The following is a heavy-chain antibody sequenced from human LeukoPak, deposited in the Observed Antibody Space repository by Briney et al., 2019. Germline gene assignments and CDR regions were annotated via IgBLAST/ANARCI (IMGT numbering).Heavy chain of an antibody. D-gene: IGHD2-2*01. Sequence: SETLSLTCTVSGGSISNYYWSWIRQPPGKGLEWIGYIYYSESTNYNPSLKSRLTISVDTSKNQFSLKLSSVTAADTAVYYCARVKTDDIVVVENWGQGTLVTVSS. J-gene: IGHJ4*02. CDR1: GGSISNYY. V-gene: IGHV4-59*08. CDR3: ARVKTDDIVVVEN. CDR2: IYYSEST.